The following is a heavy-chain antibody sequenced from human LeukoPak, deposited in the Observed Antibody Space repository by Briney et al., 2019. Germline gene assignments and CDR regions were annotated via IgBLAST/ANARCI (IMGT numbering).Heavy chain of an antibody. D-gene: IGHD3-22*01. CDR1: GFILTELS. CDR2: FDREADET. Sequence: SSLKVSCKVSGFILTELSIGWLRLAPGKGLEWMASFDREADETLYAQHLQGRVTMTADRSADTAFLQLRSLTFEDPPVYHCVTVHYNTHGNFDFWGQGTLVTVSS. J-gene: IGHJ4*02. CDR3: VTVHYNTHGNFDF. V-gene: IGHV1-24*01.